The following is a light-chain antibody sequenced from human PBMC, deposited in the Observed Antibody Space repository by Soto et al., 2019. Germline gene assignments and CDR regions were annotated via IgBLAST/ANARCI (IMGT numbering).Light chain of an antibody. CDR1: QSISSW. Sequence: DIPMTQSPSTLSASVGDRVTITCRASQSISSWLAWYQQKPGKAPKLLIYDASSLESGVPSRFSGSGSGTEFTLTISSLQPDDFATYYCQHYNSYSATFGQGTKVEIK. CDR3: QHYNSYSAT. V-gene: IGKV1-5*01. CDR2: DAS. J-gene: IGKJ1*01.